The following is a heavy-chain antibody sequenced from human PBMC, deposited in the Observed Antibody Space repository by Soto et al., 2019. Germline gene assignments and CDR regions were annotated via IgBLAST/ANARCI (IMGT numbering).Heavy chain of an antibody. V-gene: IGHV4-30-2*01. CDR2: IYYSGST. Sequence: TSETLSLTCAVSGGSISSGGYSWSWIRQPPGKGLEWIGYIYYSGSTYYNPSLKSRVTISVDRSKNQFSLKLSSVAAADTAVYYCARASLRLRNFDYWGQGTLVTVSS. J-gene: IGHJ4*02. CDR3: ARASLRLRNFDY. CDR1: GGSISSGGYS. D-gene: IGHD5-12*01.